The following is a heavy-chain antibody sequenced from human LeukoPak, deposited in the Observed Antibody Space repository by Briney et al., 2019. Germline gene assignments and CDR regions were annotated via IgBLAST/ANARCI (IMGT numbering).Heavy chain of an antibody. J-gene: IGHJ3*01. CDR1: GHTFVSYG. D-gene: IGHD2-2*01. V-gene: IGHV1-18*01. CDR2: ISGYNGKI. CDR3: ARRFCSSVSCYDDDAFDV. Sequence: ASVTVSCKASGHTFVSYGISWVRQAPGQGVEWMGWISGYNGKINYAQKFQGRVTMTTDTSTSTDYLELRSLTSEDTAVYYCARRFCSSVSCYDDDAFDVWGQGTLVTVSS.